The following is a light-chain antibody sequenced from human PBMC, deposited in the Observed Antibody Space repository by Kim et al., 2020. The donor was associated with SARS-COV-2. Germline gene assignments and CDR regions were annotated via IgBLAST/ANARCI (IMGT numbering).Light chain of an antibody. V-gene: IGKV1-33*01. CDR2: VAS. J-gene: IGKJ2*01. CDR3: QQYDNLPYT. CDR1: QDITNY. Sequence: DIQMTQSPSSLSASVGDRVTITCQASQDITNYLNWYQQKPGKAPKLLIYVASNLETGVPSRFSGSGSGTDFTFTISSLQPEDIATYYCQQYDNLPYTFSQGTKLEI.